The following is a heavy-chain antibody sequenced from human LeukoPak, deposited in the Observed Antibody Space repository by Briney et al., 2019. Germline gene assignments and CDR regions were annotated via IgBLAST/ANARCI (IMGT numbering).Heavy chain of an antibody. CDR2: IRYDGSNK. V-gene: IGHV3-30*02. CDR3: AKRDTTGSYYFDY. Sequence: GGSLRLSCAASGFTFSSYGMHWVRQAPGKGLEWVAFIRYDGSNKYYADSVKGLFTISRDNSKNTLYLQMNSLRAEDTAVYLCAKRDTTGSYYFDYWGQGTLVTVSS. D-gene: IGHD2/OR15-2a*01. CDR1: GFTFSSYG. J-gene: IGHJ4*02.